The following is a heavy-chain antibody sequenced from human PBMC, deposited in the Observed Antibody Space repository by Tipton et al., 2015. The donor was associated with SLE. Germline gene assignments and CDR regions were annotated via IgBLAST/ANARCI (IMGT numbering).Heavy chain of an antibody. CDR1: GGSISSYY. CDR3: ARGGWDREWYFDL. D-gene: IGHD6-19*01. J-gene: IGHJ2*01. Sequence: TLSLTCTVSGGSISSYYWSWIRQPPGKGPEWIGYIYYSGSTNYNPSLKSRVTISVDTSKNQFSLKLSSVTAADTAVYYCARGGWDREWYFDLWGRGTLVTVSS. CDR2: IYYSGST. V-gene: IGHV4-59*01.